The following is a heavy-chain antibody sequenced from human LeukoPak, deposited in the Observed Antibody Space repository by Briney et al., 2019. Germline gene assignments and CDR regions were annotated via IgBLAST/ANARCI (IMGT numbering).Heavy chain of an antibody. J-gene: IGHJ6*03. V-gene: IGHV1-18*01. CDR1: GYTFTSYA. CDR3: ARAAEKEHNSGWYPHYMDV. Sequence: ASVKVSCKASGYTFTSYAITWVRQAPGQGLEWMGWISAKNGNTNYAQKVQGRVAMTTDTSTTTAYMELRSLRSDDTAVYFCARAAEKEHNSGWYPHYMDVWGKGTTVTVSS. CDR2: ISAKNGNT. D-gene: IGHD6-19*01.